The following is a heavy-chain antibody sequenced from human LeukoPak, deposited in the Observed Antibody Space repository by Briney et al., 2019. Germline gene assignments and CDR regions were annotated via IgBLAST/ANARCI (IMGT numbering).Heavy chain of an antibody. J-gene: IGHJ1*01. Sequence: PGGSLRLSCAASGFTFSSYAMSWVRQAAGKGREGVSTISGDTEGTYYADSVKGRVTISRDNSKSTLYLHLNRLTAEDTASYSREKQCGTFYLRGLIAWGQGTLVTVSS. CDR1: GFTFSSYA. V-gene: IGHV3-23*01. CDR3: EKQCGTFYLRGLIA. D-gene: IGHD3-10*02. CDR2: ISGDTEGT.